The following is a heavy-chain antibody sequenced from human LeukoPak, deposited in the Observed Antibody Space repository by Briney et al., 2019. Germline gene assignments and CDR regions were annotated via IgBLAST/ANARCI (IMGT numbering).Heavy chain of an antibody. V-gene: IGHV4-34*01. CDR3: ARVGRGSYFRFDP. Sequence: PSETLSLTCAVYGGSFSVYYWSWIRQPPGKGLEWIGEINHSGSTNYNPSLKSRVTISVDTSKNQFSLKLSSVTAADTAVYYCARVGRGSYFRFDPLGQGTLVTVSS. CDR2: INHSGST. CDR1: GGSFSVYY. J-gene: IGHJ5*02. D-gene: IGHD1-26*01.